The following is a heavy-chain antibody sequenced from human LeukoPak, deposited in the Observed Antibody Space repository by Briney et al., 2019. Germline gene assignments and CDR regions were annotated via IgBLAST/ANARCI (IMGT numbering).Heavy chain of an antibody. CDR1: GGSISRSSYY. CDR3: ARGDYKFDY. Sequence: SETLSLTCTVSGGSISRSSYYWGWIRQPPGKGLEWIASIYYSGNTFYNPSLKSRVTISVDTSKNQFSLKLSSVTAADTAVYYCARGDYKFDYWGQGTLVTVSS. J-gene: IGHJ4*02. D-gene: IGHD4-11*01. V-gene: IGHV4-39*07. CDR2: IYYSGNT.